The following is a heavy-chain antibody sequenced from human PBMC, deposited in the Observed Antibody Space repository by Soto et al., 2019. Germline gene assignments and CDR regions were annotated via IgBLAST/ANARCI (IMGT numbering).Heavy chain of an antibody. J-gene: IGHJ4*02. CDR1: GFNFRNFE. CDR3: ARYGTRADW. D-gene: IGHD1-1*01. V-gene: IGHV3-48*03. Sequence: GGSLRLSCEASGFNFRNFEMNWVRKAPGKGLEWISYISSSGITTYYADFAEGRFTISRDNAKESLYLHLNSLRVDDTAVYYCARYGTRADWWGLGTQVTVSS. CDR2: ISSSGITT.